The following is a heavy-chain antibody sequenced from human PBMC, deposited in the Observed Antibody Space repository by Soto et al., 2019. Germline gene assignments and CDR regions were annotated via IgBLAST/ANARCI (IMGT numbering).Heavy chain of an antibody. CDR1: GFAVSNNY. J-gene: IGHJ4*02. V-gene: IGHV3-53*01. D-gene: IGHD3-22*01. CDR2: VYSGGTT. CDR3: ARAGSPFDSDSSGYWGFDH. Sequence: RGGSLRLSCVASGFAVSNNYMNWVRQAPGKGLEWVSVVYSGGTTYYAGSVRGRFTVSRDDSKNTLFLQMSSLRAEDTAVYYCARAGSPFDSDSSGYWGFDHWGQGTLVTVSS.